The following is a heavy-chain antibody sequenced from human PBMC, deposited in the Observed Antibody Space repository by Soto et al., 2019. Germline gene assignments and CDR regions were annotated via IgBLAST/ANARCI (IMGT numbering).Heavy chain of an antibody. V-gene: IGHV1-69*01. CDR3: ARDGGGSSWYGVFDY. D-gene: IGHD6-13*01. CDR1: GGTFSSYA. CDR2: IIPIFGTA. Sequence: QVQLVQSGAEVKKPGSSVKVSCKASGGTFSSYAISWVRQAPGQGLEWMGGIIPIFGTANYAQKFQGRVTITGDESTGTAYMELGSLRFEDTAVYYCARDGGGSSWYGVFDYWGQGTLVTVSS. J-gene: IGHJ4*02.